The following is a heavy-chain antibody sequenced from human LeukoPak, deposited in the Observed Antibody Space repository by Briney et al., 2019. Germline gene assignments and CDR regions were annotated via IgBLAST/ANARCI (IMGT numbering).Heavy chain of an antibody. V-gene: IGHV1-8*01. CDR1: GYTFTSYD. Sequence: EASVKVSCKASGYTFTSYDINWVRQATGQGLEWMGWMNPNSGNTGYAQKFQGRVTMTSTTSISTAYMELSSLRSEDTAVYYCAREITAPTKFDYWGQGTLVTVSS. D-gene: IGHD3-10*01. J-gene: IGHJ4*02. CDR2: MNPNSGNT. CDR3: AREITAPTKFDY.